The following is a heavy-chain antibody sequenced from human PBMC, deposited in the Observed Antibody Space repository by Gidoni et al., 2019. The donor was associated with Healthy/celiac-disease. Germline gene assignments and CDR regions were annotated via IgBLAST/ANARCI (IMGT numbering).Heavy chain of an antibody. CDR3: AREFADYYDSPTPYYFDY. CDR2: IYSGGST. CDR1: GFTVSSNY. J-gene: IGHJ4*02. V-gene: IGHV3-66*01. D-gene: IGHD3-22*01. Sequence: EVQLVESGGGLVQPGGSLRLSCAASGFTVSSNYMSWVRQAPGKGLEWVSVIYSGGSTYYADSVKGRFTISRDNSKNTLYLQMNSLRAEDTAVYYCAREFADYYDSPTPYYFDYWGQGTLVTVSS.